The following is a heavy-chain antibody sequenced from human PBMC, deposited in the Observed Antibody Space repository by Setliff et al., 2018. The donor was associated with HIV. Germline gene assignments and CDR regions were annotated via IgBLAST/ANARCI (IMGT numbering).Heavy chain of an antibody. CDR1: GGSFRNYA. Sequence: SVNVSCKASGGSFRNYAINWVRQAPGQGLEWMGGIIPLLGTPNYAHKFQGRVTITADKYSSTVYMELSSLRSEDSAVFYCARDRSGIAVAAPDAFDVWGQGTMVTVSS. CDR2: IIPLLGTP. J-gene: IGHJ3*01. CDR3: ARDRSGIAVAAPDAFDV. V-gene: IGHV1-69*06. D-gene: IGHD6-19*01.